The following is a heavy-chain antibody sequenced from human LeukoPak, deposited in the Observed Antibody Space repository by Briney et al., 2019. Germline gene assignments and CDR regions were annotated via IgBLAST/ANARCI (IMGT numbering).Heavy chain of an antibody. D-gene: IGHD1-20*01. J-gene: IGHJ4*02. CDR2: IYYSGST. V-gene: IGHV4-39*01. Sequence: PSETLSLTCTVSGGSISSSSYYWGWIRQPPGKGLEWIGSIYYSGSTYYNPSLKSRVTISVDTSKNQFSLKLSSVTAADTAVYYCARLRGNWKPIDYWGQGTLVTVSS. CDR3: ARLRGNWKPIDY. CDR1: GGSISSSSYY.